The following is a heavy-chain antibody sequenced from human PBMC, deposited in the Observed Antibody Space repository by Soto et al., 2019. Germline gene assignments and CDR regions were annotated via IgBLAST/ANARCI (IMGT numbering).Heavy chain of an antibody. J-gene: IGHJ5*02. D-gene: IGHD3-22*01. CDR2: INPSGGST. Sequence: DSVKVSCKASGYTFTSYYMHWVRQAPGQGLEWMGIINPSGGSTSYAQKFQGRVTMTRDTSTSTVYMELSSLRSEDTAVYYCASKTRGGYYDNNQGFGPWGQGTPVSVSS. V-gene: IGHV1-46*01. CDR1: GYTFTSYY. CDR3: ASKTRGGYYDNNQGFGP.